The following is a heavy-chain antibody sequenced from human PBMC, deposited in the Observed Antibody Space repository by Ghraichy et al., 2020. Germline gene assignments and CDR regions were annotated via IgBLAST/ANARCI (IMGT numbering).Heavy chain of an antibody. D-gene: IGHD5-12*01. J-gene: IGHJ4*02. CDR1: GGSFSGYY. V-gene: IGHV4-34*01. CDR3: ARALRFRASNDY. CDR2: INHSGST. Sequence: SETLSLTCAVYGGSFSGYYWSWIRQPPGKGLEWIGEINHSGSTNYNPSLKSRVTISVDTSKNQFSLKLSSVTAADTAVYYCARALRFRASNDYWGQGTLVTVSS.